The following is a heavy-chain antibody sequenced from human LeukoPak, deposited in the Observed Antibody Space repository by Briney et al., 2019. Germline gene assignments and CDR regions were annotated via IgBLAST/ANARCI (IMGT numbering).Heavy chain of an antibody. CDR3: ARDRTEDDMLQYYFDY. J-gene: IGHJ4*02. Sequence: PGGSLRLSCAASGFTFSSYSMNWVRQAPGKGLEWVSSISSSSSYIYYADSVKGRFTISRDNSKNTLYLQMNSLRVEDTAVYYCARDRTEDDMLQYYFDYWGQGTLVTVSS. CDR2: ISSSSSYI. CDR1: GFTFSSYS. D-gene: IGHD3-16*01. V-gene: IGHV3-21*01.